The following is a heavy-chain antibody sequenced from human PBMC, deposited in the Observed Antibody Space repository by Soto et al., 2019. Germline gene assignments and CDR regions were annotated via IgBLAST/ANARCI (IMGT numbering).Heavy chain of an antibody. D-gene: IGHD4-4*01. CDR3: AREGTTVSTFNYYYYGMDV. Sequence: GESLKISCKASGYTFTSYGINWVRQAPGQGLEWMGWISADNGNTNYAQKLQGRVTMTTDTSTSTAYMELRSLRSDDTAVYYCAREGTTVSTFNYYYYGMDVWGQGTTVTVSS. J-gene: IGHJ6*02. V-gene: IGHV1-18*01. CDR2: ISADNGNT. CDR1: GYTFTSYG.